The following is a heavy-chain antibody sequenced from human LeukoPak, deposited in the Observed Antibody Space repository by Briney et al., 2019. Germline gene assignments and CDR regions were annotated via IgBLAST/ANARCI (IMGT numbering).Heavy chain of an antibody. J-gene: IGHJ4*02. CDR1: GLTFSGYS. Sequence: GGSLRLSCAASGLTFSGYSMNWVRQAPGKGLEWVSSISSSSNYIYYADSVKGRFTISRDNAKNSLYVQMNSLRAEDTAVYYCARDGYSSSSFDYWGQGTLVTVSS. CDR2: ISSSSNYI. CDR3: ARDGYSSSSFDY. V-gene: IGHV3-21*01. D-gene: IGHD6-6*01.